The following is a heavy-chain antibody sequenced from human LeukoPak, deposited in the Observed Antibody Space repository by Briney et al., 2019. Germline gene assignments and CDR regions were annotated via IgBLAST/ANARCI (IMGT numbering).Heavy chain of an antibody. CDR1: GFTVSSNY. CDR3: ARGTGSNYTLGY. D-gene: IGHD4-11*01. J-gene: IGHJ4*02. CDR2: IYSGGST. V-gene: IGHV3-66*01. Sequence: GGSLRLSCAASGFTVSSNYMSWVRQAPGKGLEWVSVIYSGGSTCYADSVKGRFTISRDNAKNSLYLQMNSLRAEDTAVYYCARGTGSNYTLGYWGQGTLVTVS.